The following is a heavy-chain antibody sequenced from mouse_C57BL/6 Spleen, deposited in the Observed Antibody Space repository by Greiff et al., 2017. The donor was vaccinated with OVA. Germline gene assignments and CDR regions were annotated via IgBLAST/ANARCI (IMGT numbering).Heavy chain of an antibody. V-gene: IGHV1-82*01. CDR3: ARYDYDEAGFAY. J-gene: IGHJ3*01. CDR1: GYAFSSSW. Sequence: VQLQQSGPELVKPGASVKISCKASGYAFSSSWMNWVKQRHGKGLEWIGRIYPGDGDTNYNGKFKGKATLTADKSSSTAYMQLSSLTSEDSAVXVCARYDYDEAGFAYWGQGTLVTVSA. CDR2: IYPGDGDT. D-gene: IGHD2-4*01.